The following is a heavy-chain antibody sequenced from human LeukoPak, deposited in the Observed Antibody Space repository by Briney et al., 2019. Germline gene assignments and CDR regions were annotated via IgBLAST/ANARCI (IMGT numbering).Heavy chain of an antibody. CDR2: IYHSGST. J-gene: IGHJ3*02. V-gene: IGHV4-4*02. Sequence: SETLSLTCAVSGDSISSSNWWCWVRQPPGKGLEGTGEIYHSGSTNYNPSLKSRATTSVDKSKNQFSLKLSSVTAADTAVYYCASKRHASASGAFDIWGQGTMVTFSS. D-gene: IGHD3-10*01. CDR1: GDSISSSNW. CDR3: ASKRHASASGAFDI.